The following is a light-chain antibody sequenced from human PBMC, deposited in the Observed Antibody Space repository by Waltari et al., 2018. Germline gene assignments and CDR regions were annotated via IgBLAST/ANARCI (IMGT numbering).Light chain of an antibody. J-gene: IGKJ4*01. Sequence: EIVLTQSPATLSLSPGERATLSCRASQSVSSYLAWYQQKPCQAPRLLIYDASNRATGIPARFSGSGSGTDFTLTISSLEPEDFAVYYCQQRSSWPLTFGGGTKVEIK. CDR2: DAS. CDR3: QQRSSWPLT. V-gene: IGKV3-11*01. CDR1: QSVSSY.